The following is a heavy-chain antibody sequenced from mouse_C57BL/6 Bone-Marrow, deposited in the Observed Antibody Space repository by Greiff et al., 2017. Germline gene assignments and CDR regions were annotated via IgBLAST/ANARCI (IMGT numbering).Heavy chain of an antibody. V-gene: IGHV1-4*01. J-gene: IGHJ3*01. Sequence: QVQLKQSGAELARPGASVKMSCKASGYTFTSYTMHWVKQRPGQGLEWIGYINPSSGYTKYNQKFKAKATLTADKSSSTAYMQLSSLTSEDSAVYYCARRNYDLGAWFAYWGQGTMVTVSA. CDR3: ARRNYDLGAWFAY. CDR2: INPSSGYT. D-gene: IGHD2-4*01. CDR1: GYTFTSYT.